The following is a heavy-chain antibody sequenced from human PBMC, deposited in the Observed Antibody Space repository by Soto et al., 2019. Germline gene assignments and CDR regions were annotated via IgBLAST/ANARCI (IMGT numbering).Heavy chain of an antibody. D-gene: IGHD6-19*01. Sequence: QGWLVQAGAEGKKPGGSVQVSCQASGYLFNSYGLSWVRQAPGQGVEWMGWVSGYNGKREYAQKFQDRVTMTTETSTTTVYMELRSLRSDDTAIYYCARDETYSGGWFFEYWGQGTLVTVPS. V-gene: IGHV1-18*01. J-gene: IGHJ4*02. CDR2: VSGYNGKR. CDR1: GYLFNSYG. CDR3: ARDETYSGGWFFEY.